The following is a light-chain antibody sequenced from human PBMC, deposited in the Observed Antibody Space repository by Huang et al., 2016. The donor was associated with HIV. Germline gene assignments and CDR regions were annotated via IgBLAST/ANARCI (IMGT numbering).Light chain of an antibody. CDR1: QDIRKY. Sequence: DIQMTQSPSSLSASVGDRVTITCQASQDIRKYLNWYQQKPGKAPKLLIYDASNLKTRVQSRFSGSGSGTDFTVTISSLQPEDIATYYCQHYHNLPITFGQGTRLEIK. CDR2: DAS. CDR3: QHYHNLPIT. J-gene: IGKJ5*01. V-gene: IGKV1-33*01.